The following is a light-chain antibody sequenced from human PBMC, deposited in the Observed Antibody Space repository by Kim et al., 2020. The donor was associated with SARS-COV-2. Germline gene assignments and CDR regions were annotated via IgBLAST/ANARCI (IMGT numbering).Light chain of an antibody. Sequence: GQRVTISCSGSSSNIGRYGANWYQQLPGTAPKLHSYKNNQRPSGVPDRFSGSRSGTSASLASSGLQSEDEADYYCAAWDDSLNERVFGGGTQLTVL. CDR2: KNN. V-gene: IGLV1-44*01. CDR3: AAWDDSLNERV. J-gene: IGLJ3*02. CDR1: SSNIGRYG.